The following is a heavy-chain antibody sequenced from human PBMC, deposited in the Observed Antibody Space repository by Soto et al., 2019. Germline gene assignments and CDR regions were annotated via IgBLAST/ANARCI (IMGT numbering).Heavy chain of an antibody. V-gene: IGHV3-23*01. CDR2: ISGSGGST. J-gene: IGHJ4*02. CDR3: AGGHRDF. Sequence: GGSPRLSCAVSGFTFSSYAMTWVRQAPGKGLDWVSTISGSGGSTYYADSVKGRFTISRDNSKNTLYLQMNSLRAEDTAVYYCAGGHRDFWGQGTLVTVSS. CDR1: GFTFSSYA. D-gene: IGHD1-26*01.